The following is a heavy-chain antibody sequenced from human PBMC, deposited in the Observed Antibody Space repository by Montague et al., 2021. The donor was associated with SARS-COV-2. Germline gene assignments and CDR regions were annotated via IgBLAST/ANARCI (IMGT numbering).Heavy chain of an antibody. CDR2: INYSGSN. D-gene: IGHD1-20*01. CDR3: ARRVTGTTVHDYYYGMDV. V-gene: IGHV4-39*01. J-gene: IGHJ6*02. CDR1: GGSFSSSSYY. Sequence: SETLSLTCTVSGGSFSSSSYYWGRIRQPPGKGLDWIGSINYSGSNYYNPSLKSRVTISVDTSKNQLTLKLSSATAADTAEYYCARRVTGTTVHDYYYGMDVWGQGTTVTVSS.